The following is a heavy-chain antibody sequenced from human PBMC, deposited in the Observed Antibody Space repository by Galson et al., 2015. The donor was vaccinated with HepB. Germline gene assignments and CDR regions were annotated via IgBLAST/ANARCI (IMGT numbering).Heavy chain of an antibody. CDR1: GFTFTGGYF. J-gene: IGHJ3*01. V-gene: IGHV1-2*04. CDR3: TRDSLARASWAVDL. D-gene: IGHD3-3*02. Sequence: SVKVSCKASGFTFTGGYFIHWIRQAPGQGPEWLGSINPNKGDTKYAQKFQGWVTLTRDTSTTTVYMDLRSLTPDDSAVNYCTRDSLARASWAVDLWGQGRLISVSS. CDR2: INPNKGDT.